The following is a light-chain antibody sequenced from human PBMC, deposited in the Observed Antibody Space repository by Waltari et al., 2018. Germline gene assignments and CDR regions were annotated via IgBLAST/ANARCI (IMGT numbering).Light chain of an antibody. CDR1: SRDIGAYNF. Sequence: QSALTQPASVSGSPGQSITISCTGTSRDIGAYNFVSWYQKHPGKAPNCMIYYVNTRPSGVIRRCSGSKAGNTASLTISGLQAEDEADYYCSSYTTGSTRYVFGSGTKVTVL. CDR3: SSYTTGSTRYV. J-gene: IGLJ1*01. V-gene: IGLV2-14*03. CDR2: YVN.